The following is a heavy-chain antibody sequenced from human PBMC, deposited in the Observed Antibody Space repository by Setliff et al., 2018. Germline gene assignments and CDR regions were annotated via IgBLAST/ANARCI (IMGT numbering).Heavy chain of an antibody. CDR2: INAGNGNT. CDR1: GYIFTYYA. CDR3: ARGRDFWSGYLVY. D-gene: IGHD3-3*01. J-gene: IGHJ4*02. V-gene: IGHV1-3*01. Sequence: ASVKVSCKAPGYIFTYYAIHWVRQAPGQRLERMGWINAGNGNTKYSQKFQGRVTITRDTSASTAYMELSRLRSDDTAVYYCARGRDFWSGYLVYWGQGTLVTVSS.